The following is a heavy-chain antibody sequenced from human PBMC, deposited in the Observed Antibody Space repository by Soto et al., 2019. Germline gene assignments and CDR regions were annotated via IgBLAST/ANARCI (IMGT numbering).Heavy chain of an antibody. J-gene: IGHJ4*02. Sequence: PGGSLRLSCAASGFTFSSYAMSWVRQAPGKGLEWVSAISGSGGSTYYADSVKGRFTISRDNSKNTLYLQMNSLRAEDTAVFYCAKDRKWLQFGSPYFDYWGQGTLVTVSS. CDR2: ISGSGGST. V-gene: IGHV3-23*01. D-gene: IGHD5-12*01. CDR3: AKDRKWLQFGSPYFDY. CDR1: GFTFSSYA.